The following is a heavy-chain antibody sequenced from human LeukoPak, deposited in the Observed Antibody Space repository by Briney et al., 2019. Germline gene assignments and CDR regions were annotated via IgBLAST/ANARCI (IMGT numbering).Heavy chain of an antibody. CDR3: ARYTLVSYITMVRGALDY. CDR1: GGSISSSSYY. V-gene: IGHV4-39*07. Sequence: SETLSLTCTVSGGSISSSSYYWGWIRQPPGKGLEWIGSIYYSGSTYYNPSLKSRVTISVDTSKNQFSLKLSSVTAADTAVYYCARYTLVSYITMVRGALDYWGQGTLVTVSS. CDR2: IYYSGST. J-gene: IGHJ4*02. D-gene: IGHD3-10*01.